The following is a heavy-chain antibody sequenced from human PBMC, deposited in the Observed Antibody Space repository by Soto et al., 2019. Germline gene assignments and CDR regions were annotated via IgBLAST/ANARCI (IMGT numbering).Heavy chain of an antibody. V-gene: IGHV4-34*01. CDR2: INHSGST. J-gene: IGHJ6*03. D-gene: IGHD4-4*01. CDR1: GGSFSGYY. CDR3: ARGSTTVTLRYYYYYYMDV. Sequence: SETLSLTCAVYGGSFSGYYWSWIRQPPGKGLEWIGEINHSGSTNYNPSLKSRVTISVDTSKNQFSLKLSSVTAADTAVYYCARGSTTVTLRYYYYYYMDVWGKGTTVTVSS.